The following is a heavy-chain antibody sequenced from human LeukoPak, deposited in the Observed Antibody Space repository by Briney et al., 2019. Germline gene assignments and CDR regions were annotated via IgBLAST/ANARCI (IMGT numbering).Heavy chain of an antibody. D-gene: IGHD4-17*01. V-gene: IGHV4-31*03. CDR2: IYYSGST. Sequence: SETLSLTCTVSGVSISSSGYYWNWLRQHPGKGLEWIGYIYYSGSTCYNPSLNSRVTISVDTSKNQFSLKLSSVTAADTAVYFCARDSFYGEYAWYFGLWGRGTLVTVSS. CDR1: GVSISSSGYY. CDR3: ARDSFYGEYAWYFGL. J-gene: IGHJ2*01.